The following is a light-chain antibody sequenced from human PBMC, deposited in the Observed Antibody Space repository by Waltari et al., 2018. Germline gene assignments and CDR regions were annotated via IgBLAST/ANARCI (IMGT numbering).Light chain of an antibody. CDR2: RAA. V-gene: IGKV4-1*01. J-gene: IGKJ2*01. CDR3: QQYYGNPRT. CDR1: QSVFYSSKNKNY. Sequence: DIVMTQSPDSLAVSLGERATINCKSSQSVFYSSKNKNYLAWYQQQPGQSPKLLIYRAATRESGVPDRFSGSGSGTDFTLTISRLQAEDVAVYYCQQYYGNPRTFGQGTKLEIK.